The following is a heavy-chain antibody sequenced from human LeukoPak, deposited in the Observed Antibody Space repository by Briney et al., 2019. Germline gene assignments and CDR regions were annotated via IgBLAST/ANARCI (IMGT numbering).Heavy chain of an antibody. CDR2: INPSGGST. V-gene: IGHV1-46*01. Sequence: ALVKLSCKASGYTFTSYYMHWMRQPPGQGLEWMGIINPSGGSTSYAQKFQGRVTMTRDMSTSTVYMELSSLRSEDTAVYYCARVGWYSSSSVYMDVWGKGTTVTVSS. CDR1: GYTFTSYY. D-gene: IGHD6-6*01. CDR3: ARVGWYSSSSVYMDV. J-gene: IGHJ6*03.